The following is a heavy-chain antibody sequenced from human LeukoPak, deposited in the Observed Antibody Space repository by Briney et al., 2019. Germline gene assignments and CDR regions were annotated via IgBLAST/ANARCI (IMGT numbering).Heavy chain of an antibody. Sequence: PGESLKLSCAGSGYSFDSYAMTWVRQAPGKGLEWVSSINGGGDITYYAGSVKGRFTVSRDNSKNTLFLQMNSLRAEDTAVFYCAKRYGDSTGWFFDFWGQGSLVTVSS. V-gene: IGHV3-23*01. J-gene: IGHJ4*02. CDR2: INGGGDIT. D-gene: IGHD6-13*01. CDR3: AKRYGDSTGWFFDF. CDR1: GYSFDSYA.